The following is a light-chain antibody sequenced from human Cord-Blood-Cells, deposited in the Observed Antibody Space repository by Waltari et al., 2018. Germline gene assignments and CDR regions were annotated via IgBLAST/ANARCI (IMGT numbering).Light chain of an antibody. Sequence: QSALTQPHSVPGSPGQSVTISRTGTSSAVGCSTYVSWYQHHPGKTPKLRIYDVSKRPSGVPDRFSGSKAGNTASLTIAGLQAEDEADYYCCSYAGSYVVFGGGTKLTVL. CDR2: DVS. V-gene: IGLV2-11*01. J-gene: IGLJ2*01. CDR1: SSAVGCSTY. CDR3: CSYAGSYVV.